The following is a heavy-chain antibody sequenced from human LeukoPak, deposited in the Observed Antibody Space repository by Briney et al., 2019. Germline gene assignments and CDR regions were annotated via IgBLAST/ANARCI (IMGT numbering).Heavy chain of an antibody. CDR1: GFTFSDAC. D-gene: IGHD2-15*01. CDR3: VRGGPSTWS. CDR2: IESYSGGGAA. J-gene: IGHJ5*02. V-gene: IGHV3-15*04. Sequence: GGSLRLSCIASGFTFSDACMSWVRQAPGKGLEWVARIESYSGGGAADYAAPVKGRFTISRDDAKNTLFLQMNSLRAEDTAVYYCVRGGPSTWSWGQGTLVTVSS.